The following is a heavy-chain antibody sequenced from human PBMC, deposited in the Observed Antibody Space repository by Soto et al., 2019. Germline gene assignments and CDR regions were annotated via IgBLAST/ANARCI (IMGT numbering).Heavy chain of an antibody. J-gene: IGHJ5*02. V-gene: IGHV4-31*03. Sequence: SETLSLSCTVSGGSVCSGGYYWSWIRQHPGKGLEWIGYIYYSGSTYYNPSLKSRVTISVDTSKNQFSLKLTSVTAADTAVYYCARSVFPWGQGTLVTVSS. CDR3: ARSVFP. CDR1: GGSVCSGGYY. CDR2: IYYSGST.